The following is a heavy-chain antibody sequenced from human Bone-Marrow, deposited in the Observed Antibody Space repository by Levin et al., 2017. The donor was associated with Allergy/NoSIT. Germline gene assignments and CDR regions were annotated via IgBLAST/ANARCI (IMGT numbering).Heavy chain of an antibody. J-gene: IGHJ6*02. Sequence: PSETLSLTCTVSGDSISRYYWSWIRQPPGKGLEWIGYIYYSGSTNYNPSLMSRVTISVDTSKNQFSLDLNFVTAADTAVYYCARDAQTSPTRNYGMDVWGQGTTVTVSS. CDR1: GDSISRYY. V-gene: IGHV4-59*01. CDR2: IYYSGST. CDR3: ARDAQTSPTRNYGMDV.